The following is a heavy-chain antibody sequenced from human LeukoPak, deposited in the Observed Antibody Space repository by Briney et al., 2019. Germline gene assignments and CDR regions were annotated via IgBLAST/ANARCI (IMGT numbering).Heavy chain of an antibody. CDR2: ISWNSGSI. J-gene: IGHJ4*02. Sequence: SLRLSCAASGFTFDDYAMHWVRQAPGKGLEWVSGISWNSGSIGYADSVKGRFTISRDNAKNTLYLQMNSLRAEDTAVYYCARVTSAYGTYYFDYWGQGTLVTVSS. CDR3: ARVTSAYGTYYFDY. D-gene: IGHD5-12*01. CDR1: GFTFDDYA. V-gene: IGHV3-9*01.